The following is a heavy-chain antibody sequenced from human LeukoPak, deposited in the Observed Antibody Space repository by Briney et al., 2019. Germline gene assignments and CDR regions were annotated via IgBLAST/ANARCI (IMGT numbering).Heavy chain of an antibody. J-gene: IGHJ4*02. V-gene: IGHV3-30*18. CDR3: AKEHDYGDFFDY. CDR1: GFTFSSHG. CDR2: ISYDGSNK. Sequence: PGGSLRLSCAASGFTFSSHGMHWVRQAPGKGLEWVAVISYDGSNKYYADSVKGRFTISRDNSKNTLYLQMNSLRAEDTAVYYCAKEHDYGDFFDYWGQGTLVTVSS. D-gene: IGHD4-17*01.